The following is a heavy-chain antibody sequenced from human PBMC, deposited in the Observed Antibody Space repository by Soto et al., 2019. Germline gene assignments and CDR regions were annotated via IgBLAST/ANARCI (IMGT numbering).Heavy chain of an antibody. Sequence: QVQLVQSGAEVKKPGASVTVSCRSSGDTFTDYYMHWVRQAPGQGLEWMGWINPNSGVTKYAQKFQGWVTMTRDTSIRTVYMQRSRLRSDDTAVYYCARESGGATATLDYYYFYMDVWGTGTTVTVSS. CDR1: GDTFTDYY. V-gene: IGHV1-2*04. J-gene: IGHJ6*03. CDR2: INPNSGVT. CDR3: ARESGGATATLDYYYFYMDV. D-gene: IGHD5-12*01.